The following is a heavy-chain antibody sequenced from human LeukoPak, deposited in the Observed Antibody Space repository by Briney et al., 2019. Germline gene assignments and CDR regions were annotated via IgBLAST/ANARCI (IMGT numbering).Heavy chain of an antibody. CDR1: GFTFSSYG. CDR2: ISYDGSNK. D-gene: IGHD2-2*01. V-gene: IGHV3-30*18. Sequence: GGSRRLSCAASGFTFSSYGMHWVRQAPGKGLEWVAVISYDGSNKYYADSVKGRFTISRDNSKNTLYLQMNSLRAEDTAVYYCAKVVVARYYYYGMDVWGKGTTVTVSS. CDR3: AKVVVARYYYYGMDV. J-gene: IGHJ6*04.